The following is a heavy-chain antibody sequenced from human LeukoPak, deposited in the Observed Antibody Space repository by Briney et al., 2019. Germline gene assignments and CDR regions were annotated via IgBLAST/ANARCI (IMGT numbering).Heavy chain of an antibody. CDR1: GGTFSSYA. V-gene: IGHV1-69*05. Sequence: SVKVSCKASGGTFSSYAISWVRQAPGQGLEWMGGIIPIFGTANYAQKFQGRVTITTDESTSTAYMELSSLRSADTAVYYCARDGGYSYGSYDYWGQGTLVTVSS. CDR2: IIPIFGTA. D-gene: IGHD5-18*01. J-gene: IGHJ4*02. CDR3: ARDGGYSYGSYDY.